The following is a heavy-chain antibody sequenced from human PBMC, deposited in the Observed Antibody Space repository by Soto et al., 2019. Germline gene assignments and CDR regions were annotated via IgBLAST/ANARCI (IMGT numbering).Heavy chain of an antibody. CDR3: ARVGLVELRGDSDY. CDR2: IIPILGIA. D-gene: IGHD1-7*01. Sequence: GASVKVSCKASGGTFSSYTISWVRQAPGQGLEWMGRIIPILGIANYAQKFQGRVTITADKSTSTAYMELSSLRSEDTAVYYCARVGLVELRGDSDYWGQGTLVTVSS. J-gene: IGHJ4*02. V-gene: IGHV1-69*02. CDR1: GGTFSSYT.